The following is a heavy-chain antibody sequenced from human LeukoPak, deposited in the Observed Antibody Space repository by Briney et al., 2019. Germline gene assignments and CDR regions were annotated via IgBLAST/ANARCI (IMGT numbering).Heavy chain of an antibody. CDR2: ISYDGSNK. V-gene: IGHV3-30*04. Sequence: PGRSLRLSCAASGFTFSSYAMHWVRQAPGKGLEWVAVISYDGSNKYYADSVKGRFTISRDNSKNTLYLQMNSLRAEDTAVYYCARDASYNWNYDSYYMDVWGKRTTVTVSS. D-gene: IGHD1-20*01. CDR3: ARDASYNWNYDSYYMDV. CDR1: GFTFSSYA. J-gene: IGHJ6*03.